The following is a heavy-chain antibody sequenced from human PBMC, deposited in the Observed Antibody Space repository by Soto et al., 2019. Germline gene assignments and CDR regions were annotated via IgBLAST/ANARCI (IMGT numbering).Heavy chain of an antibody. J-gene: IGHJ5*02. D-gene: IGHD5-18*01. CDR1: GGSISSSSYY. Sequence: SSETLSLTCTVSGGSISSSSYYWGWIRQPPGKGLEWIGSIYYSGSTYYNPSLKSRVTISVDTSKNQFSLKLSSVTAADTAVYYCARHLQQSSIPNWFDPWGQGTLVTVSS. V-gene: IGHV4-39*01. CDR3: ARHLQQSSIPNWFDP. CDR2: IYYSGST.